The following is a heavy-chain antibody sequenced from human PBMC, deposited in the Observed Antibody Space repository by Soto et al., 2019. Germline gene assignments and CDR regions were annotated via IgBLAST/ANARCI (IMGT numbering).Heavy chain of an antibody. CDR3: ARGKVVRGVIISPFDY. CDR2: INPNSGGT. Sequence: QVQLVQSGAEVKKPGASVKVSCKASGYTFTGYYMHWVRQAPGQGLEWMGWINPNSGGTNYAQKFPGGVTMTRDTSISTAYMELSRLRSDDTAVYYGARGKVVRGVIISPFDYWGQGTLVTVSS. CDR1: GYTFTGYY. J-gene: IGHJ4*02. V-gene: IGHV1-2*02. D-gene: IGHD3-10*01.